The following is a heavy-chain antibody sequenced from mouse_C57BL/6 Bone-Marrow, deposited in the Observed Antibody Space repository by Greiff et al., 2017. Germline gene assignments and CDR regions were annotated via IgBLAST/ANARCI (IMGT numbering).Heavy chain of an antibody. CDR2: IRLKSDNYAT. J-gene: IGHJ3*01. Sequence: DVKLQESGGGLVQPGGSMKLSCVASGFTFSNYWMNWVRQSPEKGLEWVAQIRLKSDNYATHYAVSVKGRFTISRDASKSSVYLQMNNLRAEDTGIYYCTGIGCYWGQGTLVTVSA. V-gene: IGHV6-3*01. CDR3: TGIGCY. CDR1: GFTFSNYW.